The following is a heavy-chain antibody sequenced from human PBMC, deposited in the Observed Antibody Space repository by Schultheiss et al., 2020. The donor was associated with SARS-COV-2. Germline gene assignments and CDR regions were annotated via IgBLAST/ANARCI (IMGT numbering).Heavy chain of an antibody. V-gene: IGHV3-21*04. CDR1: GFTFSSYW. CDR2: ISSSSSYI. J-gene: IGHJ4*02. D-gene: IGHD1-26*01. Sequence: GGSLRLSCAASGFTFSSYWMHWVRQAPGKGLVWVSSISSSSSYIYYADSVKGRFTISRDNSKNTLYLQMNSLKTEDTAVYYCTSRGGATNFDYWGQGTLVTVSS. CDR3: TSRGGATNFDY.